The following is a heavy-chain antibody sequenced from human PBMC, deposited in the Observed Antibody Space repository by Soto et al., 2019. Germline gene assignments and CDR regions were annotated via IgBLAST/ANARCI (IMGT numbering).Heavy chain of an antibody. D-gene: IGHD2-2*01. CDR1: GGSISSSSYY. CDR2: IYYSGST. J-gene: IGHJ4*02. CDR3: AHPLPFYCASTTCYEV. V-gene: IGHV4-39*01. Sequence: SETLSLTCTVSGGSISSSSYYWGWIRQPPGEGLEWIGSIYYSGSTYYNPSLKSRVTISVDTSKNQFSLQLNSVTAEDTAVYYCAHPLPFYCASTTCYEVWGQGTMVTVSS.